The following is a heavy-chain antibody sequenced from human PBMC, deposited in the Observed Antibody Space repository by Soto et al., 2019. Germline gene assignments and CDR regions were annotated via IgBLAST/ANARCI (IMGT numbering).Heavy chain of an antibody. D-gene: IGHD3-3*01. Sequence: EVQLLESGGGLVQPGGSLSLSCAASGFIFSNYAMSWVRQTPGKGLEWVSGISGSGRSTYYTASVKGRFTISRDNSKNTLYLQMNSLGAKDTAVYYCAGILRLLEANWGQGTLVTVSS. CDR2: ISGSGRST. CDR3: AGILRLLEAN. CDR1: GFIFSNYA. J-gene: IGHJ4*02. V-gene: IGHV3-23*01.